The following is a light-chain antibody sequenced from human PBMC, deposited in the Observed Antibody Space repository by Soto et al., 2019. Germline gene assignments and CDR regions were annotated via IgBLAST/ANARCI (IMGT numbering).Light chain of an antibody. J-gene: IGKJ4*01. Sequence: EIVLTQSPATLSLSPGERATLSCRASQSVSSYLAWYQQKPGQAPRLLIYDASNRATCITARFSGSGSGPDFTLTISSLEPEDFAVYYCQQRSNWPLTFGGGTKVEIK. CDR2: DAS. V-gene: IGKV3-11*01. CDR3: QQRSNWPLT. CDR1: QSVSSY.